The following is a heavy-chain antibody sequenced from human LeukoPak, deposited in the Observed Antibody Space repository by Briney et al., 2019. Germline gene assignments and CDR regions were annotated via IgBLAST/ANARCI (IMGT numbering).Heavy chain of an antibody. V-gene: IGHV3-48*03. D-gene: IGHD3-10*01. CDR1: GFTFSSYE. CDR3: ARDHLWFGELFTDYYYGMDV. CDR2: ISSSGSTI. J-gene: IGHJ6*04. Sequence: PGGSLRLSCAASGFTFSSYEMTWVRQAPGKGLEWVSYISSSGSTIYYADSVKGRFTISRDNAKNSLYLQMNSLRAEDTAVYYCARDHLWFGELFTDYYYGMDVWGKGTTVTVSS.